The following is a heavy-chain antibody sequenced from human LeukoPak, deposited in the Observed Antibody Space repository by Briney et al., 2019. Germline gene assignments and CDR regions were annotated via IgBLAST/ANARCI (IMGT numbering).Heavy chain of an antibody. CDR1: GGSFSGYY. CDR2: INHSGST. V-gene: IGHV4-34*01. D-gene: IGHD3-10*01. CDR3: ARGRSGVYGSGSYRGYYFDY. Sequence: PSETLSLTCAVYGGSFSGYYWSWIRQPPGKGLEWIGEINHSGSTNYNPSLKSRVTISVDTSKNQFSLKLSSVTAADTAVYYCARGRSGVYGSGSYRGYYFDYWGQGTLVTVSS. J-gene: IGHJ4*02.